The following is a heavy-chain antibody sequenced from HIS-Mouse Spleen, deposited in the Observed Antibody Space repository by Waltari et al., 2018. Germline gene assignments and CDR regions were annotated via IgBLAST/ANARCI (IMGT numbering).Heavy chain of an antibody. J-gene: IGHJ2*01. Sequence: QLQLQESGPGLVKPSETLSLTCTVSGGSISSSSYYWGWIRQPPGKGLEWIGSIYYSGRTSYNPSLKSRVTISGDTSKNQFSLKLSSVTAADTAVYYCAREIPYSSSWYDWYFDLWGRGTLVTVSS. CDR1: GGSISSSSYY. CDR2: IYYSGRT. D-gene: IGHD6-13*01. CDR3: AREIPYSSSWYDWYFDL. V-gene: IGHV4-39*07.